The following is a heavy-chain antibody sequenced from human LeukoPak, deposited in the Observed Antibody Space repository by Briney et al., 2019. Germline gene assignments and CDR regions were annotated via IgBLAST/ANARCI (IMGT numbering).Heavy chain of an antibody. J-gene: IGHJ6*03. CDR3: ATHPGYCSSTSCPYYYYYYMDV. D-gene: IGHD2-2*01. CDR1: GFTVSSNY. CDR2: IYSGGST. V-gene: IGHV3-53*01. Sequence: PGGSLRLSCAASGFTVSSNYMSWVRQAPGKGQEWVSVIYSGGSTYYADSVKGRFTISRDNSKNTLYLQMNSLRAEDTAVYYCATHPGYCSSTSCPYYYYYYMDVWGKGTTVTVSS.